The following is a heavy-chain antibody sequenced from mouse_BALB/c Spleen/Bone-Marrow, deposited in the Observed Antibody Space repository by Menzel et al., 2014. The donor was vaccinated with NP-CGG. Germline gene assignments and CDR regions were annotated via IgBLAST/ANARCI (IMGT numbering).Heavy chain of an antibody. CDR1: GYTFTSYW. CDR2: INPSNGRT. J-gene: IGHJ2*01. Sequence: QVQLQQSGAELVKPGASVKLSCKASGYTFTSYWVHWVRQRPGQGLEWIGEINPSNGRTNYNEKFKSKATLTVDKSSSTAYMQLSSLTSGDSAVYYCARERYDYDWKDYWGQGPTLTVSS. D-gene: IGHD2-4*01. CDR3: ARERYDYDWKDY. V-gene: IGHV1S81*02.